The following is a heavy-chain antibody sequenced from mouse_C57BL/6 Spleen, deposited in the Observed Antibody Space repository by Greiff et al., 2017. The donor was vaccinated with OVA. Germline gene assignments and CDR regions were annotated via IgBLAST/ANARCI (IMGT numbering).Heavy chain of an antibody. D-gene: IGHD1-1*01. J-gene: IGHJ3*01. Sequence: EVKVEESGGGLVKPGGSLKLSCAASGFTFSDYGMHWVRQAPEKGLEWVAYISSGSSTIYYADTVKGRFTISRDNAKNTLFLQMTSLMSEDTAMYYCARLGYYGSRGPYWGQGTLVTVSA. V-gene: IGHV5-17*01. CDR1: GFTFSDYG. CDR2: ISSGSSTI. CDR3: ARLGYYGSRGPY.